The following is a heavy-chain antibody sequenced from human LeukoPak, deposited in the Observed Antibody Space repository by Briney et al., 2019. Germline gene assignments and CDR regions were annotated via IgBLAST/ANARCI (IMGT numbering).Heavy chain of an antibody. Sequence: GGSPRLSCEAPGFTFRSSSMSWVREAPGRGLWWVSYISSSSSTKYYAASGKGRFTISRDNAKNSLYLQMNSLRAEDTAVYYCARDSKQLAIDYWGQGTLVTGSS. CDR3: ARDSKQLAIDY. J-gene: IGHJ4*02. CDR1: GFTFRSSS. CDR2: ISSSSSTK. D-gene: IGHD1-1*01. V-gene: IGHV3-48*01.